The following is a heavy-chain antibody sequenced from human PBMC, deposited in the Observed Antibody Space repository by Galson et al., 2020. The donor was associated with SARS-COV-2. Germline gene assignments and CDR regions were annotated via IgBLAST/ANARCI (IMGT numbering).Heavy chain of an antibody. Sequence: SCVASGFTFNTYSMHWVRQAPGKGLEWVAFISSASSAMYYADSVTGRFYISRDNAKNSLYLQMNSLRPEDTAVYYCARDKRGMDVWGKGTTVTVSS. J-gene: IGHJ6*04. CDR3: ARDKRGMDV. V-gene: IGHV3-48*04. CDR1: GFTFNTYS. CDR2: ISSASSAM.